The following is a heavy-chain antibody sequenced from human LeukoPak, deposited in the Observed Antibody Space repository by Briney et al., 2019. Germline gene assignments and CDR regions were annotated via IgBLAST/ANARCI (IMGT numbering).Heavy chain of an antibody. V-gene: IGHV1-2*02. CDR3: ARGIAAAGPGDY. J-gene: IGHJ4*02. Sequence: ASVKVSCKASGYTFTSYYMHWVRQAPGQILQWMGWINPKSGGTKYAQKFQGRVTMTRDTSISTAYMEVSRLRSDDTAVYYCARGIAAAGPGDYWGQGTLVTVSS. CDR1: GYTFTSYY. D-gene: IGHD6-13*01. CDR2: INPKSGGT.